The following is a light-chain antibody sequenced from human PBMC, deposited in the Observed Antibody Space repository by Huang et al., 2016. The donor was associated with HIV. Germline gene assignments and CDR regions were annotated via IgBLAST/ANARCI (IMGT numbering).Light chain of an antibody. CDR2: AAS. CDR1: QSVNTD. Sequence: ETVMTQSPATLTVSPGERATLSCRASQSVNTDLAWYQQRPGQPPRLLSYAASTGATDIPATFSGGGFGTEFTLTISSLQSEDFAVYYCQQYSNWPYTFGQGTKLEIK. CDR3: QQYSNWPYT. V-gene: IGKV3-15*01. J-gene: IGKJ2*01.